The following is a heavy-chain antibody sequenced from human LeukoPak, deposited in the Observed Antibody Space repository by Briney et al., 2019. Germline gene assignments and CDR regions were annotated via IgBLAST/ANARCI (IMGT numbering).Heavy chain of an antibody. J-gene: IGHJ5*02. CDR2: INPNSGGT. V-gene: IGHV1-2*06. Sequence: GASVKVSCKVSGYTFTDYYMHWVQQAPGKGLEWMGRINPNSGGTNYAQKVQGRVTMTRDTSISTAYMELSRLRSDDTAVYYCATLTNRGFDPWGQGTLVTVSS. CDR1: GYTFTDYY. D-gene: IGHD1-14*01. CDR3: ATLTNRGFDP.